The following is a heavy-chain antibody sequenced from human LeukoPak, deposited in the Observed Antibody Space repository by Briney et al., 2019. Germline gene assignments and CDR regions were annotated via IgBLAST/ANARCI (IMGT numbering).Heavy chain of an antibody. CDR2: IYYSGST. V-gene: IGHV4-59*01. CDR3: ARGQYCSSTSCYALGY. CDR1: GGSISSYY. Sequence: SETLSLTCTVSGGSISSYYWSWIRQPPGKGLEWIGYIYYSGSTNYNPSLKSRVTISVDTSKNQFSLKLSSVTAADTAVYYCARGQYCSSTSCYALGYWGQGTLVTVSS. J-gene: IGHJ4*02. D-gene: IGHD2-2*01.